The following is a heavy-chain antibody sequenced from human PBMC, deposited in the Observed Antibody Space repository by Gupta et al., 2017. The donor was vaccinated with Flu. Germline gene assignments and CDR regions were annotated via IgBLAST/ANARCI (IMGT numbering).Heavy chain of an antibody. Sequence: EVQLVESGGGLVKPGGSLRLYCAASGFTFSNAWMSWVRQAPGKGLEWVGRIKSKTDGGTTDYAAPVKGRFTISRDDSKNTLYLQMNSLKTEDTAVYYCTTEGVEMATIGVNWYFDLWGRGTLVTVSS. CDR3: TTEGVEMATIGVNWYFDL. D-gene: IGHD5-12*01. CDR1: GFTFSNAW. CDR2: IKSKTDGGTT. J-gene: IGHJ2*01. V-gene: IGHV3-15*01.